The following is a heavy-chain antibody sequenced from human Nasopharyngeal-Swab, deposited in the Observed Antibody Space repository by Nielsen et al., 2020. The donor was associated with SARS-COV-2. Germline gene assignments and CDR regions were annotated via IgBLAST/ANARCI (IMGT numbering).Heavy chain of an antibody. J-gene: IGHJ6*03. Sequence: WVRQAPGQGLEWMGIINPTDGSTSYAQKFEGRVTMTRVTSTSTVYMELNSLRSEDTAVYYCARASYDFWSGYYLADYMDVWGKGTTVTVSS. CDR2: INPTDGST. D-gene: IGHD3-3*01. CDR3: ARASYDFWSGYYLADYMDV. V-gene: IGHV1-46*01.